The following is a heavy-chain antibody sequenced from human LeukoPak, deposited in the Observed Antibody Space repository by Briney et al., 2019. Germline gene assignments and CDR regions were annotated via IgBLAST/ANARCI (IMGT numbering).Heavy chain of an antibody. J-gene: IGHJ4*02. CDR1: GYSFTSYD. Sequence: ASVKVSCKASGYSFTSYDINWVRQATGQGLEWMGWMSPNSGNTGYTQKFRGRVTMTRNTSISTAYMELRSLRSEDTAVYYCARLGGTWDPADYWGQGTLVTVSS. CDR2: MSPNSGNT. CDR3: ARLGGTWDPADY. D-gene: IGHD3-16*01. V-gene: IGHV1-8*01.